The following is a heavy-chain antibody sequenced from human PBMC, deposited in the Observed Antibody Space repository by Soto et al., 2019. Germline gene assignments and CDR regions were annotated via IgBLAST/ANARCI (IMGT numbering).Heavy chain of an antibody. CDR3: ARGKSSSWHSLVAFDI. V-gene: IGHV1-8*02. Sequence: GASVKIASKASGYTFSISEINGVLKATGQGLEWMGWMNPNSGNTGYAQKFQGRVTMTRNTSISTAYMELSSLRSEDTAVYYCARGKSSSWHSLVAFDIWGQGTMVTVSS. CDR1: GYTFSISE. J-gene: IGHJ3*02. CDR2: MNPNSGNT. D-gene: IGHD6-13*01.